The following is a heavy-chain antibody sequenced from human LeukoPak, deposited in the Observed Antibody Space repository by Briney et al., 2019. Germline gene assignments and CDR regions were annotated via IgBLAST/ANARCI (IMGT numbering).Heavy chain of an antibody. CDR3: ARGYVAPSYWYFDL. D-gene: IGHD5-12*01. Sequence: PGGSLRLSCAASGFTFSSYDMHWVRQATGKGLEWVSAIGTAGDTYYPGSVKGRFTISRENAKNSLYLQMNSLRAGDTAVYYCARGYVAPSYWYFDLWGRGTLVTVSS. J-gene: IGHJ2*01. V-gene: IGHV3-13*01. CDR2: IGTAGDT. CDR1: GFTFSSYD.